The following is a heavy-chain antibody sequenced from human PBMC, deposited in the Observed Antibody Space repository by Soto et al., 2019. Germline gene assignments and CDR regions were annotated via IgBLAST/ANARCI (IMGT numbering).Heavy chain of an antibody. Sequence: GGSLRLSCAASGFTFSSYSMNWVRQAPGKGLEWVSSISSSSSYIYYADSVKGRFTISRDNAKNSLYLQMNSLRAEDTAVYYCARAGIAAAGFDYWGQGTLVTVSS. CDR2: ISSSSSYI. J-gene: IGHJ4*02. CDR3: ARAGIAAAGFDY. CDR1: GFTFSSYS. V-gene: IGHV3-21*01. D-gene: IGHD6-13*01.